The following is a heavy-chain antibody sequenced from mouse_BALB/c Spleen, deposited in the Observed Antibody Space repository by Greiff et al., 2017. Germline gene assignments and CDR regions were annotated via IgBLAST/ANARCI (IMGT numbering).Heavy chain of an antibody. D-gene: IGHD4-1*01. J-gene: IGHJ4*01. V-gene: IGHV5-9-4*01. Sequence: EVQLQESGGGLVKPGGSLKLSCAASGFTFSSYAMSWVRQSPEKRLEWVAEISSGGSYTYYPDTVTGRFTISRDNAKNTLYLEMSSLRSEDTAMYYCARRPPGTAMDYWGQGTSVTVSS. CDR3: ARRPPGTAMDY. CDR1: GFTFSSYA. CDR2: ISSGGSYT.